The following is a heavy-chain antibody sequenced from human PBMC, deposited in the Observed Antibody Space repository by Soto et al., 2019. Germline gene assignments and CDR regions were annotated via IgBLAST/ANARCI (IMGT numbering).Heavy chain of an antibody. CDR2: ISYDGSNK. D-gene: IGHD6-13*01. Sequence: GGSLRLSCAASGFTFSSYDMHWVRQAPGKGLEWVAVISYDGSNKYYADSVKGRFTISRDNSKNTLYLQMNSLRAEDTAVYYCAQQPVDYWGQGTLVTVSS. CDR3: AQQPVDY. J-gene: IGHJ4*02. CDR1: GFTFSSYD. V-gene: IGHV3-30*03.